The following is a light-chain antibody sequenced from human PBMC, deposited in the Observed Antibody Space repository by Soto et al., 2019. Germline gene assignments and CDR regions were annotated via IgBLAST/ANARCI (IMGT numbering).Light chain of an antibody. CDR1: QGISNY. Sequence: DIQMTHSPSSLSASVGDIVTITCRASQGISNYLAWYQQKPGKVPKLLIYAASTLHSGVPSRFRGSGSGTDFTLTISSLPPEDVATYYCQQYNSYSTFGQGTRLEIK. CDR3: QQYNSYST. V-gene: IGKV1-27*01. CDR2: AAS. J-gene: IGKJ5*01.